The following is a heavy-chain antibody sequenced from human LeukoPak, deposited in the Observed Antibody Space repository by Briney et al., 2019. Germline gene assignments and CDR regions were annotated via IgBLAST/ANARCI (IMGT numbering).Heavy chain of an antibody. V-gene: IGHV3-23*01. CDR3: ARRDGSGYYALDY. CDR2: ISGGGGST. CDR1: GFTFSNSA. D-gene: IGHD3-22*01. Sequence: PGGSLRLSCAASGFTFSNSAMNWVRQAPGKGPEWASVISGGGGSTFYADSVKGRFTISRDNSKNTLYLQMNSLRAEDTAVYYCARRDGSGYYALDYWGQGFLVTVSS. J-gene: IGHJ4*02.